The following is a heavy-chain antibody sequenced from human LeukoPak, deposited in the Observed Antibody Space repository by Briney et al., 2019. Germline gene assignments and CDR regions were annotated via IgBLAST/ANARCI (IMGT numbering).Heavy chain of an antibody. CDR1: GGSFSGYY. D-gene: IGHD4-23*01. V-gene: IGHV4-34*01. J-gene: IGHJ4*02. CDR2: INHSGST. Sequence: SETLSLTRAVYGGSFSGYYWSWIRQPPGKGLEWIGEINHSGSTNYNPSLKSRVTISVDTSKNQFSLKLSSVTAADTAVYYCARHVGTTVVRHHFDYWGQGTLVTVSS. CDR3: ARHVGTTVVRHHFDY.